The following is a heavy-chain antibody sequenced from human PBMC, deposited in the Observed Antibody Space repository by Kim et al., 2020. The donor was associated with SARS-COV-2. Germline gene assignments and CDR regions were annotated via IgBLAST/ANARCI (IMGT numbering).Heavy chain of an antibody. CDR1: GGSISSSSYY. CDR2: IYYSGST. Sequence: SETLSLTCTVSGGSISSSSYYWGWIRQPPGKGLEWIGSIYYSGSTYYNPSLKSRVTISVDTSKNQFSLKLSSVTAADTAVYYCARGFTSGWALFDYWGQGTLVTVSS. J-gene: IGHJ4*02. V-gene: IGHV4-39*07. CDR3: ARGFTSGWALFDY. D-gene: IGHD6-19*01.